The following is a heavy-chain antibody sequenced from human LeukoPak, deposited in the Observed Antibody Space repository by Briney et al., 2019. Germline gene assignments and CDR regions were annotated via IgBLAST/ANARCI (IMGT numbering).Heavy chain of an antibody. V-gene: IGHV4-39*01. J-gene: IGHJ4*02. D-gene: IGHD1-26*01. CDR3: VRRTSGSYSDY. CDR2: ISYSGSTT. CDR1: GGSISSSSVY. Sequence: SETLSLTCTVSGGSISSSSVYWSWIRQPPGKGLEWIATISYSGSTTSYNPSLKSRVTISVGTSKNQFSLKLNSVTAADTAVYYCVRRTSGSYSDYWGQGTLVTVSS.